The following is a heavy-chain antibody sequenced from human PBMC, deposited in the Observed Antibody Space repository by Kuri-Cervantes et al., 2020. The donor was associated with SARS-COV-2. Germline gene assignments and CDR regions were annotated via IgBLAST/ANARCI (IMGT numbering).Heavy chain of an antibody. CDR3: ARESKDIVVVVAATLDY. CDR1: GGTFSSYA. V-gene: IGHV1-46*01. D-gene: IGHD2-15*01. Sequence: ASVKVSCKASGGTFSSYAISWVRQAPGQGLEWMGIINPSGGSTSYAQKFQGRVTMTRDTSISTAYMELSRLRSDDTAVYYCARESKDIVVVVAATLDYWGQGTLVTVSS. J-gene: IGHJ4*02. CDR2: INPSGGST.